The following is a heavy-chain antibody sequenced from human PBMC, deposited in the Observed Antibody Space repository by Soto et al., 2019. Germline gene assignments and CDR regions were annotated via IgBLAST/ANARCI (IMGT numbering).Heavy chain of an antibody. CDR2: IYPGDSDI. D-gene: IGHD1-26*01. V-gene: IGHV5-51*01. J-gene: IGHJ6*02. Sequence: PGESLKISCKGSGYSFSRYWIGWVRQMPGKGLEWMGIIYPGDSDIRYSPSFQGQVTISADTSISTAYLQWSSLKASDTAIYYCARRRGSGSEYYYNYGMGVWGQGTTVTVSS. CDR1: GYSFSRYW. CDR3: ARRRGSGSEYYYNYGMGV.